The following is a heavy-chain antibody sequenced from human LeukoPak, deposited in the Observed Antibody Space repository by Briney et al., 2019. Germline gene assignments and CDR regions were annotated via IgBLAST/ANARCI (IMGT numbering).Heavy chain of an antibody. J-gene: IGHJ4*02. CDR1: GYTFTSYG. V-gene: IGHV1-18*01. CDR2: ISAYNGNT. CDR3: ARDFSLSTVVTRYFDY. D-gene: IGHD4-23*01. Sequence: GASVKVSCKASGYTFTSYGISWVRQAPGQGLEWMGWISAYNGNTNYAQKLQGRVTMTTDTSTSTAYMELRSLRSDDTAVYYCARDFSLSTVVTRYFDYWGQGTLVTVSS.